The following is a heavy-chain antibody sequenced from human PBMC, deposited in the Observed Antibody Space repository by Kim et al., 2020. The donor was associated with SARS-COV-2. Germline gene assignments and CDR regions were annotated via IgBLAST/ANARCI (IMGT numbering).Heavy chain of an antibody. V-gene: IGHV3-33*01. J-gene: IGHJ5*02. CDR2: IWYDGSNK. CDR3: ARDVSEWDYYGSGSYSRFDP. CDR1: GFTFSSYG. Sequence: GGSLRLSCAASGFTFSSYGMHWVRQAPGKGLEWVAVIWYDGSNKFYADSVKGRFTISRDNSKNTLYLQMNSLRAEDTAVYYCARDVSEWDYYGSGSYSRFDPWGQGTLVTVSS. D-gene: IGHD3-10*01.